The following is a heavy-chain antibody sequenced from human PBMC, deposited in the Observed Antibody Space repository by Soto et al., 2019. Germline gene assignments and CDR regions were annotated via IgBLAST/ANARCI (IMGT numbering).Heavy chain of an antibody. CDR1: GFTFSSYW. Sequence: GSLRLSCAASGFTFSSYWMSWVRQAPGKGLEWVANIKQDGSEKYYVDSVKGRFTISRDNAKNSLYLQMNSLRAEDTAVYYCARARYYDFWSGFTGNPYYYGMDVWGQGTTVTVSS. J-gene: IGHJ6*02. V-gene: IGHV3-7*01. CDR3: ARARYYDFWSGFTGNPYYYGMDV. CDR2: IKQDGSEK. D-gene: IGHD3-3*01.